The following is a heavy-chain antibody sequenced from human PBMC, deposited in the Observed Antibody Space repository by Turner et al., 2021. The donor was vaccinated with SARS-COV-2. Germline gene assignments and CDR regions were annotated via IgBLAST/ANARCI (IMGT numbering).Heavy chain of an antibody. J-gene: IGHJ4*02. D-gene: IGHD2-2*01. CDR1: GASISSSSYY. CDR2: VFTSGAT. Sequence: QVQLQESGPGLVKPSETLSLPCSVPGASISSSSYYWGWIRQSPGKGLGWLATVFTSGATYDNPSLNGRVSMSVDTTNNQFSMRQTYATVAGTAVYYCVRPACSSTACYFYFDSWGQGILVTVSS. CDR3: VRPACSSTACYFYFDS. V-gene: IGHV4-39*01.